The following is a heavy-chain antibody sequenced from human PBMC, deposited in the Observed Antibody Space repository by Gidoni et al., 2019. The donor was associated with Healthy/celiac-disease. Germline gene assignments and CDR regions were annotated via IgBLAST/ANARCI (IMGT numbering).Heavy chain of an antibody. CDR1: GFTFDDYA. CDR2: ISWNSGSI. CDR3: AKDNQQVAGTLGLTFDY. J-gene: IGHJ4*02. D-gene: IGHD6-19*01. V-gene: IGHV3-9*01. Sequence: EVQLVESGGGLVQPGRSLRLSCAASGFTFDDYAMPWVRQAPGKGLEWVSGISWNSGSIGYADSVKGRFTISRDNAKNSLYLQMNSLRAEDTALYYCAKDNQQVAGTLGLTFDYWGQGTLVTVSS.